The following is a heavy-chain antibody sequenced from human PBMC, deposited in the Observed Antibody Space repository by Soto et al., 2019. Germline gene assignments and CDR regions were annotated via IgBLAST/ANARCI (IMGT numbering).Heavy chain of an antibody. CDR2: ISGSGGST. J-gene: IGHJ6*02. V-gene: IGHV3-23*01. CDR1: GFTFSSYA. Sequence: EVQLLESGGGLVQPGGSLRLSCAASGFTFSSYAMSWVRQAPGKGLEWVSAISGSGGSTYYADSVKGRFTISRDNSKNTLYLQMNSLRAEDTAVYYCAKDGGVHYYYCYGMDVWGQGTTVTVSS. CDR3: AKDGGVHYYYCYGMDV. D-gene: IGHD2-8*02.